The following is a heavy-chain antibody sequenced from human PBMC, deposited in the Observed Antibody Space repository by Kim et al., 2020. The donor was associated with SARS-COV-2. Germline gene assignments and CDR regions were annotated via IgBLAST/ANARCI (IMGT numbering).Heavy chain of an antibody. Sequence: VQGRFTISRDNPKNSLYLQMNSLSAGDTAVYYCARDKGSGDFWSGYYDAFDIWGQGTMVTVSS. V-gene: IGHV3-11*05. J-gene: IGHJ3*02. D-gene: IGHD3-3*01. CDR3: ARDKGSGDFWSGYYDAFDI.